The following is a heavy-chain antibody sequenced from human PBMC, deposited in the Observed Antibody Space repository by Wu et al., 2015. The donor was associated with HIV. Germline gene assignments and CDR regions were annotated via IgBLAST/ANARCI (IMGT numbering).Heavy chain of an antibody. CDR3: ARDQVDIVVVPAAAWEDAFDI. CDR2: ISAYNGNT. Sequence: QVQLVQSGAEVKKPGASVKVSCKASGYTFTSYGISWVRQAPGQGLEWMGWISAYNGNTNYAQKLQGRVTMTTDTSTSTAYMELRSLRSDDTAVYYCARDQVDIVVVPAAAWEDAFDIWGQGTMVTVSS. D-gene: IGHD2-2*03. CDR1: GYTFTSYG. J-gene: IGHJ3*02. V-gene: IGHV1-18*01.